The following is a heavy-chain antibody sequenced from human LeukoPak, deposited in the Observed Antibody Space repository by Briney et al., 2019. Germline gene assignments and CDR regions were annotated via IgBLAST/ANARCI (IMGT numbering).Heavy chain of an antibody. V-gene: IGHV3-7*01. CDR3: VGHSDY. Sequence: GGSLRLSCAASGLIFSSYWMSWVRQAPGKGLEWVANIKQDGSEKYYVDSVKGRFTISRDNAKNSLYLQMNSLRAEDTAVYYCVGHSDYWGQGTLVTVSS. CDR1: GLIFSSYW. D-gene: IGHD3-16*01. CDR2: IKQDGSEK. J-gene: IGHJ4*02.